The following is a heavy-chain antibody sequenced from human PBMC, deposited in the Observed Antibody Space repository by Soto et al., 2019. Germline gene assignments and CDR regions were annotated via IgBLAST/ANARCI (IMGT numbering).Heavy chain of an antibody. V-gene: IGHV3-48*02. CDR1: GFTFSSYS. CDR2: ISSSSSTI. J-gene: IGHJ6*02. Sequence: GGSLRLSCAASGFTFSSYSMNWVRQAPGKGLEWVSYISSSSSTIYYADSVKGRFTISRDNAKNSLYLQMNSLRDEDTAVYYCARGGGVGANRDYYYYGMDVWGQGTTVTVSS. CDR3: ARGGGVGANRDYYYYGMDV. D-gene: IGHD1-26*01.